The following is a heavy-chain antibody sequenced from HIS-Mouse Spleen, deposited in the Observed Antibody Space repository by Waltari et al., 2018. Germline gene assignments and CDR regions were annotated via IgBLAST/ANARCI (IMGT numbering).Heavy chain of an antibody. V-gene: IGHV3-30*18. D-gene: IGHD6-19*01. CDR1: GFTFSSYG. CDR3: AKASSGWLDY. CDR2: ISYDGSNK. J-gene: IGHJ4*02. Sequence: QVQLVESGGGVVQPGRSLRLSCAASGFTFSSYGMHWVRQAPGKGRECVAVISYDGSNKDDADSVKGRFTISRDNSKNTLYLQMNSLRAEDTAVYYCAKASSGWLDYWGQGTLVTVSS.